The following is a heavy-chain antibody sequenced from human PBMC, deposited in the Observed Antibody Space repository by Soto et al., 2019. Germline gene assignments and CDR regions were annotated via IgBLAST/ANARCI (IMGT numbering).Heavy chain of an antibody. CDR1: GFTFSSYA. Sequence: PGGSLRLSCAASGFTFSSYAMSWVRQAPGKGLEWVSSISGSDDGTYCADSVKGRFTISRDNSINTLYLHMNSLRAEDTAVYYCAKDRSSGWYESFDYWGQGTLVTVSS. CDR3: AKDRSSGWYESFDY. V-gene: IGHV3-23*01. D-gene: IGHD6-19*01. J-gene: IGHJ4*02. CDR2: ISGSDDGT.